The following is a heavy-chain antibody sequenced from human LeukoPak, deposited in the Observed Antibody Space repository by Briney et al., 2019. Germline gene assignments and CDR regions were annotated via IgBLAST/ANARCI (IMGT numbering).Heavy chain of an antibody. J-gene: IGHJ4*02. V-gene: IGHV3-21*06. CDR2: ISSSSSYI. D-gene: IGHD6-19*01. CDR1: RFTFSSYS. CDR3: ARDVEVAGIRDS. Sequence: PGGSLRLSCAASRFTFSSYSMNWVRQAPGKGLEWVSSISSSSSYIYYADSVKGRFIISRDNTDNSLYLQMNNLRADDTALYYCARDVEVAGIRDSWGQGTVVTVSS.